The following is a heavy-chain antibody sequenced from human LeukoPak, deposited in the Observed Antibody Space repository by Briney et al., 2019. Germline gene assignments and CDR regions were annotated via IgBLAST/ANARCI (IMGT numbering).Heavy chain of an antibody. CDR2: MNPNSGGT. D-gene: IGHD3-9*01. CDR1: GYTFTSYD. J-gene: IGHJ5*02. V-gene: IGHV1-2*02. Sequence: GASVKVSCKASGYTFTSYDINWVRQATGQGLEWMGWMNPNSGGTNYVQKFQGRVTMTRDTSISTAYMELSRLRSDDTAVYYCARAEVVLLTGYRRNRWFAPWGQGTLVTVSS. CDR3: ARAEVVLLTGYRRNRWFAP.